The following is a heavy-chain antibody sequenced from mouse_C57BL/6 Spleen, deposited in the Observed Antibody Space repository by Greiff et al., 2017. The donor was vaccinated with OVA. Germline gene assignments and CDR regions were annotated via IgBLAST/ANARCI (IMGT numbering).Heavy chain of an antibody. V-gene: IGHV1-55*01. CDR2: IYPGSGST. D-gene: IGHD1-1*02. J-gene: IGHJ2*01. CDR3: ARDYYLGGSHLFDY. CDR1: GYTFNSYW. Sequence: QVQLQQPGAELVKPGASVKMSCKTSGYTFNSYWLTWVKQRPGQGLDWIGDIYPGSGSTNYNEKFKSKATLTVDTSSSTAYMQLSSLTSEDSAVYYCARDYYLGGSHLFDYWGQGTTLTVSS.